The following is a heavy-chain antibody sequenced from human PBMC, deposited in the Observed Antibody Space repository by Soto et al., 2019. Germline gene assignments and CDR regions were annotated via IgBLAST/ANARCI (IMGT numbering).Heavy chain of an antibody. J-gene: IGHJ4*02. CDR3: ARDSTIRYFDWLHIH. CDR1: GFTFSDYY. V-gene: IGHV3-11*01. D-gene: IGHD3-9*01. CDR2: ISSSGSTI. Sequence: PVGSLRLSCAASGFTFSDYYMSWIRQAPGKGLEWVSYISSSGSTIYYADSVKGRFTISRDNAKNSLYLQMNSLRAEDTAVYYCARDSTIRYFDWLHIHWGQGTLVTVSS.